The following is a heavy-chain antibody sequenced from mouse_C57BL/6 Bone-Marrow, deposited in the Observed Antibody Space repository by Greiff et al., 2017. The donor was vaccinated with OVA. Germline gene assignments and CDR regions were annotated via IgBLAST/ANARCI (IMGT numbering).Heavy chain of an antibody. V-gene: IGHV1-81*01. CDR2: IYPRSGNT. CDR3: ARWDIYYYGSSPFAY. J-gene: IGHJ3*01. D-gene: IGHD1-1*01. Sequence: VHLVESGAELARPGASVKLSCKASGYTFTSYGISWVKQRTGQGLEWIGEIYPRSGNTYYNEKFKGKATLTADKSSSTAYMELRSLTSEDSAVYFCARWDIYYYGSSPFAYWGQGTLVTVSA. CDR1: GYTFTSYG.